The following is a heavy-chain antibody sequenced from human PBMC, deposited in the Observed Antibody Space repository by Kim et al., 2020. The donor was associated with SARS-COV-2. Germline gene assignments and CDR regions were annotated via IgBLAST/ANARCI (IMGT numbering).Heavy chain of an antibody. CDR3: AREESMDDHYYYYMDV. Sequence: ASVKVSCKASGYTFTRYYINWVRQATGQGLEWMGWMNPNSGNTSYAQKFPGSATMTRNTSISTAYMELSSLSAEDTAVYYCAREESMDDHYYYYMDVWGKGTTVTVSS. V-gene: IGHV1-8*01. CDR2: MNPNSGNT. D-gene: IGHD6-6*01. J-gene: IGHJ6*03. CDR1: GYTFTRYY.